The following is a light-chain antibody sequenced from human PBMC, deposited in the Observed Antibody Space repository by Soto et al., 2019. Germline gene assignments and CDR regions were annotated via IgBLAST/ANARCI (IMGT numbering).Light chain of an antibody. V-gene: IGKV3-15*01. Sequence: EIVLTQSPVTLSVSPGEGATLSCRASQSVTGDLAWYQQTPGQVPRLLIYAASTRATGIPARFSGSGSGTDFTLTISSLQSEDFAVYYCQQYNKWPITFGGGTKVEIK. J-gene: IGKJ4*01. CDR1: QSVTGD. CDR2: AAS. CDR3: QQYNKWPIT.